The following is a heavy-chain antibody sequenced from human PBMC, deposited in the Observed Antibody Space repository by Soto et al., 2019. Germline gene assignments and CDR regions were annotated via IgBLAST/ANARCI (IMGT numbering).Heavy chain of an antibody. CDR2: ISGSGGST. D-gene: IGHD4-17*01. CDR1: GFTFSSYA. Sequence: PGGSLRLSCAASGFTFSSYAMSWVRQAPGKGLEWVSAISGSGGSTYYADSVKGRFTTSRDNSKNTLYLQMNSLRAEDTAVYYCAKDSSGDYVGADAFDIWGQGTMVTVSS. CDR3: AKDSSGDYVGADAFDI. V-gene: IGHV3-23*01. J-gene: IGHJ3*02.